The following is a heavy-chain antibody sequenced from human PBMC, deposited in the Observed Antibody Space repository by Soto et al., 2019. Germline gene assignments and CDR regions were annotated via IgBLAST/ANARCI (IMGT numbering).Heavy chain of an antibody. Sequence: QLHLVQSGAEVKKAGSSVKVSCKASGGTVSSYAITWVRQAPGKGLEWMGVFIPIFVSAHYAPKFQGRITITAAESTSTAYMELSGLTSEDTAIYYCARDVSSDTTGFRGYDLWGQGPQVTVSS. J-gene: IGHJ4*02. CDR1: GGTVSSYA. CDR3: ARDVSSDTTGFRGYDL. CDR2: FIPIFVSA. V-gene: IGHV1-69*01. D-gene: IGHD3-10*01.